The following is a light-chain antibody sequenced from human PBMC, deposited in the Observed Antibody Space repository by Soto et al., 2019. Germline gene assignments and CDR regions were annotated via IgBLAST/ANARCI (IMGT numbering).Light chain of an antibody. CDR3: QHTRT. J-gene: IGKJ1*01. CDR1: QNINNW. Sequence: ESEMTRAPCTLSKSIGDRVTITCRASQNINNWIAWYQQKPGKAPKFLIYDASTLESGAPSRFSGSGFATEFSLTISSQQPDDFGSYYCQHTRTFGQGTKVDIK. CDR2: DAS. V-gene: IGKV1-5*01.